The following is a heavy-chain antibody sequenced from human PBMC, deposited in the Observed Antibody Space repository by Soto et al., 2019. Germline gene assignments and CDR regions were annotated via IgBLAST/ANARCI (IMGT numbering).Heavy chain of an antibody. CDR1: GRTFSSYA. CDR3: ASLGFDP. J-gene: IGHJ5*02. V-gene: IGHV1-69*05. CDR2: IIPIFGNT. Sequence: SVKVSCKASGRTFSSYAISWVRQAPGQGLEWMGGIIPIFGNTKYSHKIQGRVTITRDTSASTAFMELSSLSSEVTAVYYCASLGFDPWGQGTLVTVSS.